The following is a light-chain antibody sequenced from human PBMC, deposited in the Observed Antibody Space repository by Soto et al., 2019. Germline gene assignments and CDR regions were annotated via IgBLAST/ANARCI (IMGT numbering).Light chain of an antibody. Sequence: QSVLTQPASVSGSPGQSITISCTGTSSDVGGYNYISWYQQHPGKAPKFIIYEVSNRPSGISNRFSGSKSGNTASLTISGLQAEDEADYYCSSYTSSNTYVFGSGTKVTGL. CDR1: SSDVGGYNY. CDR3: SSYTSSNTYV. J-gene: IGLJ1*01. CDR2: EVS. V-gene: IGLV2-14*01.